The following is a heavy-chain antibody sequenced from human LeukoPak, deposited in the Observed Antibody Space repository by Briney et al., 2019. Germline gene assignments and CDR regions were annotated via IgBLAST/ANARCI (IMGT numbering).Heavy chain of an antibody. CDR1: GFTFSSYG. Sequence: PGGSLRLSCAASGFTFSSYGMHWVRQAPGKGLEWVAVISYDGSNKYYADSVKGRFTISRDNSKNTLYLQMNSLRAEDTAVYYCARDQPPQWLGRYYYGMDVWGQGTTVTVSS. CDR2: ISYDGSNK. D-gene: IGHD6-19*01. V-gene: IGHV3-30*03. CDR3: ARDQPPQWLGRYYYGMDV. J-gene: IGHJ6*02.